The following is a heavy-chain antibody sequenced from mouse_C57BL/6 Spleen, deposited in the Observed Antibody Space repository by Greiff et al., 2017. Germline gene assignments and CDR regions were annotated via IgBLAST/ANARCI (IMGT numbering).Heavy chain of an antibody. J-gene: IGHJ2*01. CDR1: GFNFNNYY. CDR2: IDPEDGET. V-gene: IGHV14-2*01. Sequence: VQLQQSGAELVKPGASVKLSCTASGFNFNNYYMHWVKQRTEQGLEWIGRIDPEDGETKYAPKFQGKATITADTSSNTAYLPLSSLHSEDTSVYYGARRYYGCSPCYFDYWGQGTTLTVSS. D-gene: IGHD1-1*01. CDR3: ARRYYGCSPCYFDY.